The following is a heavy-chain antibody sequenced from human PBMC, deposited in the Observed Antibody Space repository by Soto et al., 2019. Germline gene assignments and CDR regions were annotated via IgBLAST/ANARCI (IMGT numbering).Heavy chain of an antibody. CDR1: GFSLSTSGMC. D-gene: IGHD6-19*01. V-gene: IGHV2-70*01. Sequence: SGPTLVNPTQTLTLTCTFSGFSLSTSGMCVSWIRQPPGKALEWLALIDWDDDKYYSTSLKTRLTISKDTSKNQVVLTMTNMDPVDTATYYCARISRIAVAGTRSYYFDYWGQGTLVTVSS. CDR2: IDWDDDK. CDR3: ARISRIAVAGTRSYYFDY. J-gene: IGHJ4*02.